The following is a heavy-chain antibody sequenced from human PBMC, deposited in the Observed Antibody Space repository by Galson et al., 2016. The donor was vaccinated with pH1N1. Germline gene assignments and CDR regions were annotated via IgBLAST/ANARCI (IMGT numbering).Heavy chain of an antibody. CDR2: ISSSGTYR. J-gene: IGHJ6*03. CDR1: EFSFFKYT. CDR3: AREVWEKAGTTADGGDYYYMDV. Sequence: SLRLSCAASEFSFFKYTLNWVRQAPGKGLEWVSCISSSGTYRYYADSVKGRFTISRDNAKDSVFLQMNSLGAEDTAVYYCAREVWEKAGTTADGGDYYYMDVWGKGLRSPSP. V-gene: IGHV3-21*01. D-gene: IGHD1-26*01.